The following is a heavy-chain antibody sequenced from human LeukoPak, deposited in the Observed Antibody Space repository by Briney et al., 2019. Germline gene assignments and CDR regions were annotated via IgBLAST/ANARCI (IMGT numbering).Heavy chain of an antibody. J-gene: IGHJ3*02. V-gene: IGHV3-23*01. CDR2: ISGSGGST. CDR1: GFTFSSYA. CDR3: AKVRGSYSPTGAFDI. D-gene: IGHD1-26*01. Sequence: GESLRPSCAASGFTFSSYAMSWVRQAPGKGLEWVSGISGSGGSTYYADSVKGRFTISRDNSKNTLYLQMNSLRAEDTAVYYCAKVRGSYSPTGAFDIWGQGTMVTVSS.